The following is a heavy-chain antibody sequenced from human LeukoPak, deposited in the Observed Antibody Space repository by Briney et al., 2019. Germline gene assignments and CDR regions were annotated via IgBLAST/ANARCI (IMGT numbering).Heavy chain of an antibody. D-gene: IGHD3-10*01. CDR2: IYTSGNT. CDR1: GGSISSGSYY. J-gene: IGHJ5*02. V-gene: IGHV4-61*02. Sequence: SQTLSLTCTASGGSISSGSYYWNWIRQPAGKGLEWIGRIYTSGNTNYNPSLKSRVTISVDTSKNQFSLKLSSMTAADTAVYYCAREGLNMVRGVIPKEAWGWFDPWGQGTLVTVSS. CDR3: AREGLNMVRGVIPKEAWGWFDP.